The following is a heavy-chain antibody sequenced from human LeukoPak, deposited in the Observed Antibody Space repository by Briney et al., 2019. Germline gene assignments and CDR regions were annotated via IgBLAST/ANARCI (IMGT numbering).Heavy chain of an antibody. J-gene: IGHJ5*01. V-gene: IGHV1-18*04. D-gene: IGHD3-3*01. CDR3: ARDRYDFWSAFVGNFPDS. CDR2: INPNSGNT. CDR1: GYTFTGYY. Sequence: ASVKVSCKASGYTFTGYYMHWVRQAPGQGLEWMGWINPNSGNTNSAQRLQGRVTMTADTSTSTAYMELRGLRYDDTAVYYCARDRYDFWSAFVGNFPDSWGQGTLVTVSS.